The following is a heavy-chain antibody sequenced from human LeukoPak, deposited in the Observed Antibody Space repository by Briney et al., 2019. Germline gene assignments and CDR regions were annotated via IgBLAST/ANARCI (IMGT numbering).Heavy chain of an antibody. J-gene: IGHJ4*02. Sequence: GGSLRLSCAASGFTFSTYNMNWVRQAPGKGLEWVPSITSGSSYKYYADSVKGRFTISRDNAQNSLYLQMNSLRAEDTAVYYCATNFRSEGCLDYWGQGTLVTVSS. D-gene: IGHD6-19*01. CDR3: ATNFRSEGCLDY. V-gene: IGHV3-21*01. CDR2: ITSGSSYK. CDR1: GFTFSTYN.